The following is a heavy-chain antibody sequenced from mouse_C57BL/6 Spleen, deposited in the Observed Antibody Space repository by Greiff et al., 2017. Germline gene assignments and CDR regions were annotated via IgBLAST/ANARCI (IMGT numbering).Heavy chain of an antibody. CDR1: GFTFSSYG. J-gene: IGHJ4*01. Sequence: EVQRVESGGDLVKPGGSLKLSCAASGFTFSSYGMSWVRQTPDKRLEWVATISSGGSYTSYPDSVKGRFTISRDNAKNTLYLQMSSLKSEDTARYNCARELWKEDAMDYWGQGTSVTVSS. D-gene: IGHD1-1*02. CDR2: ISSGGSYT. CDR3: ARELWKEDAMDY. V-gene: IGHV5-6*01.